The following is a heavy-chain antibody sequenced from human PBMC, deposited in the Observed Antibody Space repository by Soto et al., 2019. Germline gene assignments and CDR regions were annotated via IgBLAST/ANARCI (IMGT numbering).Heavy chain of an antibody. J-gene: IGHJ6*02. CDR3: STDIGIYGLDI. CDR2: MKSKTDGGTA. D-gene: IGHD1-26*01. Sequence: EVQLVESGGGFVQPGGSLRLSCVASRFSFTNAWMSWVRQAPGKGPEWDGRMKSKTDGGTADYAAPVKGRFTISRDDSQNTLYLHMDILNTEDTALYHCSTDIGIYGLDIWGQGTTVTVSS. V-gene: IGHV3-15*01. CDR1: RFSFTNAW.